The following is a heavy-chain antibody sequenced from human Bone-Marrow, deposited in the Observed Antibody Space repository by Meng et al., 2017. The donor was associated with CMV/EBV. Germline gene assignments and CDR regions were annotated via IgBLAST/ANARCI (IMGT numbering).Heavy chain of an antibody. Sequence: GESLKISCAASGFTFSDYYMSWIRQAPGKGLEWVSYISSSGSTIYYADSVKGRFTISRDNAKNSLYLQMNSLRAEDTAVYYCANVTAMVNYWGQGTLVTVSS. J-gene: IGHJ4*02. D-gene: IGHD5-18*01. CDR2: ISSSGSTI. CDR1: GFTFSDYY. V-gene: IGHV3-11*01. CDR3: ANVTAMVNY.